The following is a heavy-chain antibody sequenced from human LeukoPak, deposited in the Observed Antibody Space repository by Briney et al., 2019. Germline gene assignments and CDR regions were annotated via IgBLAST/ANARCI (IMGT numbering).Heavy chain of an antibody. CDR1: GYTFTSYS. D-gene: IGHD4/OR15-4a*01. J-gene: IGHJ3*02. Sequence: ASVKVSCKASGYTFTSYSMHWVRRAPGQGLEWMGTISPSGDTTNYAQSFRGKVTMTRDTSMSTLYMELTSLTSDDTAVYYCARGKPIRARGDFDIWGQGTMVTVSS. CDR3: ARGKPIRARGDFDI. V-gene: IGHV1-46*01. CDR2: ISPSGDTT.